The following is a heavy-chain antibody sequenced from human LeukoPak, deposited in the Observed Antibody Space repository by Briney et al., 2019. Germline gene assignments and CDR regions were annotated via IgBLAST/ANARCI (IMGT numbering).Heavy chain of an antibody. CDR1: GYSFTSYW. CDR2: IYPGDSDT. Sequence: GESLKISCKGSGYSFTSYWIGWVRQMPGKGLEWMGIIYPGDSDTRYSPSFQGQVTISADKSISTAYLQWSSLKASDTAMYYCARPPLTTVTTSGDAFDIWGQGTMVTVSS. V-gene: IGHV5-51*01. CDR3: ARPPLTTVTTSGDAFDI. D-gene: IGHD4-17*01. J-gene: IGHJ3*02.